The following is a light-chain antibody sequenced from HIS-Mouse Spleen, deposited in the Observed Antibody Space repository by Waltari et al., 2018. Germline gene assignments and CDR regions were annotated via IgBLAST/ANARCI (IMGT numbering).Light chain of an antibody. V-gene: IGLV2-23*01. CDR1: SRHVWSYYL. Sequence: QSALTQPASVSGSPGQSITISCTGTSRHVWSYYLASWYQQPPGKAPKLTIYEGSKRPSGVSNRFSGSKSGNTASLTISGLQAEDEADYYCCSYAGSSTLVFGGGTKLTVL. CDR2: EGS. CDR3: CSYAGSSTLV. J-gene: IGLJ3*02.